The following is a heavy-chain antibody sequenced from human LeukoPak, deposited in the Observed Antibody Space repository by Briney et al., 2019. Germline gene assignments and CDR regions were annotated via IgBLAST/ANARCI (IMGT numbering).Heavy chain of an antibody. J-gene: IGHJ4*02. CDR2: ISYDGSNK. CDR3: AKREVGVSKPFDY. CDR1: GFTFSSYA. Sequence: GGSLRLSCAASGFTFSSYAMHWVRQAPGKGLEWVAVISYDGSNKYYADSVKGRFTISRDNSKNMMYLQMNSLRAEDTAVYYCAKREVGVSKPFDYWGQGTLVTVSS. D-gene: IGHD1-26*01. V-gene: IGHV3-30-3*02.